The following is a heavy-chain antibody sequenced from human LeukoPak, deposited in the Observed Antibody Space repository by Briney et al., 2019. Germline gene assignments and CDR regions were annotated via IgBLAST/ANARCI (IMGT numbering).Heavy chain of an antibody. D-gene: IGHD6-13*01. CDR1: GFTFDDYA. CDR3: AKDKVGGSSWYPQYFDY. Sequence: GGSLRLSCAASGFTFDDYAMHWVRQAPGKGLEWVSGISWNSGSIGCADSVKGRFTISRDNAKNSLYLQMNSLRAEDTALYYCAKDKVGGSSWYPQYFDYWGQGTLVTVSS. J-gene: IGHJ4*02. CDR2: ISWNSGSI. V-gene: IGHV3-9*01.